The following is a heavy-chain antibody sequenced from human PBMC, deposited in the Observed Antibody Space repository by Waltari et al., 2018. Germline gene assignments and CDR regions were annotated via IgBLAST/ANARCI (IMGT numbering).Heavy chain of an antibody. CDR1: GGSVNSREW. D-gene: IGHD3-10*01. J-gene: IGHJ3*01. CDR3: VRRGEGTMVYNDAFDF. Sequence: QVQLQESGPGLVKPSGTLSLICSVPGGSVNSREWWTWVRQPPGKGLEWIGEVYHSGNTNYNPSLKSRVTISVDKTKNQFSLKLTSVTAADTAVYYCVRRGEGTMVYNDAFDFWGLGTKVTVSS. V-gene: IGHV4-4*02. CDR2: VYHSGNT.